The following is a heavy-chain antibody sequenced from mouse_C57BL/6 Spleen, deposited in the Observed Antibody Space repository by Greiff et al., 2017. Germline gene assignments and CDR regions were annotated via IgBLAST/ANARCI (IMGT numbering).Heavy chain of an antibody. CDR3: ASDDYEAY. D-gene: IGHD2-4*01. V-gene: IGHV3-6*01. CDR2: ISYDGSN. CDR1: GYSITSGYY. J-gene: IGHJ3*01. Sequence: VQLQQSGPGLVKPSQSLSLTCSVTGYSITSGYYWNWIRQFPGNKLEWMGYISYDGSNNYNPSLKNRISITRDTSKNQFFLKLNSVTTEDTATYYCASDDYEAYWGQGTLVTVSA.